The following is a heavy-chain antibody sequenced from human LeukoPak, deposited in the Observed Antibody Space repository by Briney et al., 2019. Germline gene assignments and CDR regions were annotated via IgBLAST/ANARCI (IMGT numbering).Heavy chain of an antibody. Sequence: GGSLRLSCAASGFTFSTYNMNWVRQVPGKGLEWVSSITSSSTYMFYADSVKGRFTISRDNAQNSLYLQINSLRAEDTALYYCAKMSWNLAGGHFWGQGTLVTVSP. J-gene: IGHJ4*02. CDR1: GFTFSTYN. V-gene: IGHV3-21*04. CDR3: AKMSWNLAGGHF. CDR2: ITSSSTYM. D-gene: IGHD2-21*01.